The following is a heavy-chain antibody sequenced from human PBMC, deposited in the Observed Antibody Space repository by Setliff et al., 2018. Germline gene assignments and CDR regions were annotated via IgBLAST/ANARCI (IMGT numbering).Heavy chain of an antibody. V-gene: IGHV1-2*06. D-gene: IGHD3-3*01. Sequence: ASVKVSCKASGYTFSGYYMHWVRQAPGQGLEWMGRINPNSGGTNYAQKFQGRVTMTSDTSTSTVYMYLSSLRSEDTAVYYCARESTAKNFWGEYSDYWGQGTLVTVSS. CDR3: ARESTAKNFWGEYSDY. CDR2: INPNSGGT. CDR1: GYTFSGYY. J-gene: IGHJ4*02.